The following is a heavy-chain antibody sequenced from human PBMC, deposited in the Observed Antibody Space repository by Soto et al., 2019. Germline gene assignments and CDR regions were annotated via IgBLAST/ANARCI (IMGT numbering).Heavy chain of an antibody. CDR3: ARDYGSGSYYFNWFDP. CDR1: GFTFSSYA. V-gene: IGHV3-64*01. CDR2: ISSNGGST. J-gene: IGHJ5*02. Sequence: GGSLRLSCAASGFTFSSYAMHWVRQAPGKGLEYVSAISSNGGSTYYANSVKGRFTISRDNSKNTLYLQMGSLRAEDMAVYYCARDYGSGSYYFNWFDPWGQGTLVTVSS. D-gene: IGHD3-10*01.